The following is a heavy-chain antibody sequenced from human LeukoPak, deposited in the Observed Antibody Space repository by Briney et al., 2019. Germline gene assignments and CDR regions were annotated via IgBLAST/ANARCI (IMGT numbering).Heavy chain of an antibody. D-gene: IGHD4-11*01. V-gene: IGHV1-18*01. J-gene: IGHJ4*02. Sequence: SVNVSCKSSGYTFTSYGITGVRQPPGQGLEGMGWILTYNDNTNYEQKLQVRVTITTDTYTSRDYMELRRLRPDDTAVCYCERYIVTTEYWGQGTLVTVSS. CDR3: ERYIVTTEY. CDR2: ILTYNDNT. CDR1: GYTFTSYG.